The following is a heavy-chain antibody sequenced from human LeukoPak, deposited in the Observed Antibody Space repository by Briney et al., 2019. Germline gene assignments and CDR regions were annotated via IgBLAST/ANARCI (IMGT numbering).Heavy chain of an antibody. Sequence: GGSLRLSCAASGFTFSSYAMSWVRQAPGKGLEWVSSFSGSGGSTYYADSVKGRFTISRDNSKNTLYLQMNSLKSEDTGLYYCITPDKPLGFCSGGSCSLGCSWGKGTTVTISS. CDR1: GFTFSSYA. V-gene: IGHV3-23*01. CDR2: FSGSGGST. D-gene: IGHD2-15*01. J-gene: IGHJ6*04. CDR3: ITPDKPLGFCSGGSCSLGCS.